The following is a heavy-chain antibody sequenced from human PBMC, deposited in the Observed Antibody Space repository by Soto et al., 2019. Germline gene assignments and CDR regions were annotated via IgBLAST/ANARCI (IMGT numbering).Heavy chain of an antibody. CDR3: ARATYYYDSSGYGDAYYFDY. Sequence: GGSLRLSCAASGFTFDDYAMHWVRQAPGKGLEWVSGISWNSGSIGYADSVKGRFTISRDNAKNSLYLQMNSLRAEDTAVYYCARATYYYDSSGYGDAYYFDYWGQGTLVTVSS. CDR2: ISWNSGSI. J-gene: IGHJ4*02. D-gene: IGHD3-22*01. CDR1: GFTFDDYA. V-gene: IGHV3-9*01.